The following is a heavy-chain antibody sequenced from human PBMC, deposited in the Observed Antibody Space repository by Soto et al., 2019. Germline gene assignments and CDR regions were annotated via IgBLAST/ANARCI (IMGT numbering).Heavy chain of an antibody. CDR3: GILDMITYEGVIGPNDAFDI. J-gene: IGHJ3*02. Sequence: SETLRLTCSVSGGSIRGRGYHWICIHQPPGKGLEWIGYIYFSESTSYNPSLKSRVTISGDKSKNQFSLRLTSVTAADTAVYYCGILDMITYEGVIGPNDAFDIWRQGKMVTGSS. V-gene: IGHV4-30-4*01. CDR1: GGSIRGRGYH. D-gene: IGHD3-16*02. CDR2: IYFSEST.